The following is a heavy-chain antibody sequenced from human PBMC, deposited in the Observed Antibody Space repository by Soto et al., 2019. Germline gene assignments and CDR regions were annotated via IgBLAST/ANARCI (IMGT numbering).Heavy chain of an antibody. V-gene: IGHV4-34*01. D-gene: IGHD6-19*01. CDR2: INHSGSN. J-gene: IGHJ6*02. CDR1: GGSFSGYY. Sequence: SETLSLTCAVYGGSFSGYYWSWIRQPPGKGLEWIGEINHSGSNNYNTSLKSRVTISVDTSKNQFSLKLSSVTAEDTAVYYCARAGGYSSGWYGADYYYGMDVWGQGTTVTVSS. CDR3: ARAGGYSSGWYGADYYYGMDV.